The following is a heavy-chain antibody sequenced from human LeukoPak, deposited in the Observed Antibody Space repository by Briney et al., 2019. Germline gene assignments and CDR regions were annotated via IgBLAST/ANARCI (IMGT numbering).Heavy chain of an antibody. CDR1: GFTFSSYA. V-gene: IGHV3-23*01. Sequence: PGGSLRLSCAASGFTFSSYAMSWVRQAPGKGLEWVSAFSGSGGSTYYADTVKGRFTSSRDNSKNTLYLQMNSLRAEDTAVYYCAKDPGYSYGTNWFDPCGQGTLVTVSS. D-gene: IGHD5-18*01. J-gene: IGHJ5*02. CDR3: AKDPGYSYGTNWFDP. CDR2: FSGSGGST.